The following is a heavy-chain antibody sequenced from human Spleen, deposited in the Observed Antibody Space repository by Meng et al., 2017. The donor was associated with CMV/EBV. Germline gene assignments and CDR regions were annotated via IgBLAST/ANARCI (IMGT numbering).Heavy chain of an antibody. CDR2: ISWDVGST. CDR3: AKDRGALGSASFYMGDLSYDFDY. V-gene: IGHV3-43D*04. J-gene: IGHJ4*02. D-gene: IGHD3-10*01. Sequence: YAMPWVWHGAGKGLEWVSLISWDVGSTDYVESEKGRFTVSRDNSKNSLYLQMNSLRTEDTALYYCAKDRGALGSASFYMGDLSYDFDYWGQGTLVTVSS. CDR1: YA.